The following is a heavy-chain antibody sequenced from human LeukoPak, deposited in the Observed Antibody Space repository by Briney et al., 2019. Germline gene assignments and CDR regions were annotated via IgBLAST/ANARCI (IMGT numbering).Heavy chain of an antibody. J-gene: IGHJ5*02. V-gene: IGHV3-73*01. CDR3: TVPASGGNWFDP. D-gene: IGHD2-2*01. CDR1: GFSFSGSA. Sequence: GGSLRLSCAASGFSFSGSAKHWVRQAPGKGLEWVGRIRGAGYSDAPAYVASVRGRLTISRDDSKSTAYLQMNSLKAEDTAVYYCTVPASGGNWFDPWGPGTLVTVSS. CDR2: IRGAGYSDAP.